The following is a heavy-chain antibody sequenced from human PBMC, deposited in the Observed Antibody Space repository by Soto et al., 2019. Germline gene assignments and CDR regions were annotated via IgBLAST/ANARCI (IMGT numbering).Heavy chain of an antibody. CDR3: ARSLFMVAPDSEPFDY. D-gene: IGHD3-22*01. CDR1: GFPFSSYA. CDR2: ISGGGNDR. J-gene: IGHJ4*02. V-gene: IGHV3-23*01. Sequence: VQLRESGGSLVQPGGSLTLSCAASGFPFSSYAMSWVRQTPEGGLEWVAAISGGGNDRYYADFVQGRFTFSRDNSRNILYLHMNSLSADDAAMYFCARSLFMVAPDSEPFDYWGQGTLVTVSS.